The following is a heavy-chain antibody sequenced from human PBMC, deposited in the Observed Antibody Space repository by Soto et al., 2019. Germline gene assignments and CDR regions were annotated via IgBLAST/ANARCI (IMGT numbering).Heavy chain of an antibody. CDR3: ARDQTYYDILTGYYYYYYGMDV. CDR1: GGTFSSYA. Sequence: SVKVSCKASGGTFSSYAISWLRQAPGQGLEWMGGIIPIFGTANYAQKFQGRVTITADESTSTAYMELSSLRSEDTAVYYCARDQTYYDILTGYYYYYYGMDVWGQGTTVTVSS. V-gene: IGHV1-69*13. D-gene: IGHD3-9*01. J-gene: IGHJ6*02. CDR2: IIPIFGTA.